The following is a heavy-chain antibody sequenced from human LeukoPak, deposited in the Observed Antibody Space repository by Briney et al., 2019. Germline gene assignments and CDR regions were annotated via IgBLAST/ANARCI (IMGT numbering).Heavy chain of an antibody. D-gene: IGHD2-8*01. Sequence: PGGSLRLSCAASGFTFSSYGMHWVRQAPGKGLEWVAVIWYDGSNKYYADSVKGRFTISRDNSKNTLYPQMNSLRAEDTAVYYCARGLMVYAIRGAIDYWGQGTLVTVSS. CDR2: IWYDGSNK. CDR1: GFTFSSYG. J-gene: IGHJ4*02. V-gene: IGHV3-33*01. CDR3: ARGLMVYAIRGAIDY.